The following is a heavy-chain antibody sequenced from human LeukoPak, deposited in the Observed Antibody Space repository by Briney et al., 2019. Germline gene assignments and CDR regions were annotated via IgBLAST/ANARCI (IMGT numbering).Heavy chain of an antibody. D-gene: IGHD2-15*01. Sequence: SETLSLTCTVSGGSISSSSYYWGWIRQPPGKGLEWIGSIYHSGSTYYNPSLKSRVTISVDTSKNQFSLKLSSVTAADTAVYYCAREQGYCSGGSCYNWFDPWGQGTLVTVSS. CDR3: AREQGYCSGGSCYNWFDP. J-gene: IGHJ5*02. V-gene: IGHV4-39*07. CDR2: IYHSGST. CDR1: GGSISSSSYY.